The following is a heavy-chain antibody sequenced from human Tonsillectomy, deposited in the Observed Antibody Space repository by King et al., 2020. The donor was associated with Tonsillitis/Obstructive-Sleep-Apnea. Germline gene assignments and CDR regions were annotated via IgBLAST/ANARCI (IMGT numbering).Heavy chain of an antibody. J-gene: IGHJ3*02. Sequence: VQLQESGPGLVKPSETLSLTCTVSGGSISSYYCSWIRQPPGKGLEWIGYIYYSGSTNYNPSLKSRVTISVDTSKNQFSLKLSSVTAADTAVYYCARDMVLEAGGDAFDIWGQGTMVTVSS. V-gene: IGHV4-59*01. CDR1: GGSISSYY. CDR3: ARDMVLEAGGDAFDI. CDR2: IYYSGST. D-gene: IGHD2-8*01.